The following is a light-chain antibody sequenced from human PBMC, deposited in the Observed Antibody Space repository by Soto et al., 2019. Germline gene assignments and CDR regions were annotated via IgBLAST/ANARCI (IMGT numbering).Light chain of an antibody. J-gene: IGKJ1*01. CDR3: QQYGSSGT. Sequence: EIVLTQSPGTLSLSPGERATLSCRASQSVNNRYVAWYQQKPGQAPRLLIYGASSRATGTPDRFIGSGSGTDFTLTISRLEPEDFAVYYCQQYGSSGTFGQGTKVDIK. CDR1: QSVNNRY. V-gene: IGKV3-20*01. CDR2: GAS.